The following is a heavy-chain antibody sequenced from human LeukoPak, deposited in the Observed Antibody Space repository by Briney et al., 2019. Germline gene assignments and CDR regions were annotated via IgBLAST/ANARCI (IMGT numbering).Heavy chain of an antibody. Sequence: GGSLRLSCAASGFTFSDYYMSWIRQAPGKGLEWVSYISSSDSTIYYADSVKGRFTISRDNAKNSLYLQMNSLRAEDTAIYYCAKSDCGSDGCKLYNYWAQGTQVTVSS. J-gene: IGHJ4*02. CDR2: ISSSDSTI. D-gene: IGHD2-21*01. CDR3: AKSDCGSDGCKLYNY. CDR1: GFTFSDYY. V-gene: IGHV3-11*04.